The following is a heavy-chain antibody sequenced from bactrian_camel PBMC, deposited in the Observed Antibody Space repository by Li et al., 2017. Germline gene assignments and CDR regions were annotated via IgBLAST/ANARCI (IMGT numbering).Heavy chain of an antibody. CDR2: LRRDGTT. J-gene: IGHJ4*01. D-gene: IGHD1*01. Sequence: HVQLVESGGGSVPTGGSLVLTCVISRADRMGWFRQAPGKEENLVSLRRDGTTVYSDSVKGRFTISQDRTKNILYLQMNDLKDEDTGMYYSAALNSSSGGRFAWCSDFRGQGTQVTVS. CDR3: AALNSSSGGRFAWCSDF. CDR1: RADR. V-gene: IGHV3S57*01.